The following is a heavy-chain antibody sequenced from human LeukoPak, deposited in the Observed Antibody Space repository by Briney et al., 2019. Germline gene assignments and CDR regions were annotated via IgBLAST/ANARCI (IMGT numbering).Heavy chain of an antibody. J-gene: IGHJ6*02. CDR1: GFTLSSYG. CDR2: ISYDGSNK. Sequence: PGGSLRLSCAASGFTLSSYGMHWVRQAPGKGLEWVAVISYDGSNKYYADSVKGRFTISRDNSKNTLYLQMNSLRAEDTAVYYCAKLEGIVVVPAAPRPYYGMDVWGQGTTVTVSS. CDR3: AKLEGIVVVPAAPRPYYGMDV. V-gene: IGHV3-30*18. D-gene: IGHD2-2*01.